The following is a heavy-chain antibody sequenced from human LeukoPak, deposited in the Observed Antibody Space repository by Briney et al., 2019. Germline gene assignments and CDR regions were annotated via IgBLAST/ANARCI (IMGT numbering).Heavy chain of an antibody. CDR1: GGSINSYY. Sequence: SQTLSLTCTVSGGSINSYYWSWIRQPPEKGLEWIGSMYHSGNTYYNPSLKSRVIISVDTSKNQFSLKLSSVTAADTAVYYCARHAMVAAPIDYWGQGTLVTVSS. J-gene: IGHJ4*02. CDR3: ARHAMVAAPIDY. CDR2: MYHSGNT. V-gene: IGHV4-59*08. D-gene: IGHD2-15*01.